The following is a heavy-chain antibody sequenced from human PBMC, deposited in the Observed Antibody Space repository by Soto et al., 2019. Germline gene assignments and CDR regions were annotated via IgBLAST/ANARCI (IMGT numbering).Heavy chain of an antibody. CDR3: ARHFGYYYYMDV. D-gene: IGHD3-10*01. CDR2: ICNSGTT. CDR1: GGSIRSYC. Sequence: SETLSLTCTVSGGSIRSYCWTWIRQPPGEGLEWIGCICNSGTTNYNPSLKSRVTISVDTSKNQFSLKLSSVTAADTAVYYCARHFGYYYYMDVWGKGTTVTVSS. V-gene: IGHV4-59*08. J-gene: IGHJ6*03.